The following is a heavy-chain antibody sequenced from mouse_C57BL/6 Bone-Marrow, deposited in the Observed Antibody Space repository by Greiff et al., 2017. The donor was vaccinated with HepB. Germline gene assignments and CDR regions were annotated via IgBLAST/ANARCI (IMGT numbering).Heavy chain of an antibody. Sequence: QVQLQQPGAELVKPGASVKLSCKASGYTFTSYWMHWVKQRPGQGLEWIGMIHPNSGSTNYNEKFKSKATLTVDKSSSTAYMQLSGLTSEDSAVYYCAVIYYGIFYAMDYWGQGTSVTVSS. D-gene: IGHD2-1*01. V-gene: IGHV1-64*01. CDR2: IHPNSGST. CDR3: AVIYYGIFYAMDY. CDR1: GYTFTSYW. J-gene: IGHJ4*01.